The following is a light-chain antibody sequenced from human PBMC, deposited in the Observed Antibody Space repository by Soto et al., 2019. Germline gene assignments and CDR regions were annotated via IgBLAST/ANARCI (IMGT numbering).Light chain of an antibody. CDR2: EVS. CDR3: CTYAGSSTLYV. Sequence: HSVLTQAVSVSGAPVQAITISHTGTSSDVGSLNLVSWYQQHPGKAPKLMIYEVSKRPSGVSNRFSGSKSGNTASLTISGLQAEDEADYYCCTYAGSSTLYVFGTGNKSPS. V-gene: IGLV2-23*02. J-gene: IGLJ1*01. CDR1: SSDVGSLNL.